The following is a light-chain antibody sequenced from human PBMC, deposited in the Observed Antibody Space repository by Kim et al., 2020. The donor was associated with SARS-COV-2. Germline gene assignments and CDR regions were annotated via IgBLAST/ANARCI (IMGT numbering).Light chain of an antibody. J-gene: IGKJ1*01. CDR2: AAS. V-gene: IGKV1-27*01. CDR1: QGISNF. CDR3: QKYNSVPQP. Sequence: DIQMTQSPSSLSASIGDRVTITCRASQGISNFLAWYQQRPGKIPKLLIDAASTLQSGVPSRFSGSGSGTDFTLTISTLQPEDVATYYGQKYNSVPQPFGQGTKVEIK.